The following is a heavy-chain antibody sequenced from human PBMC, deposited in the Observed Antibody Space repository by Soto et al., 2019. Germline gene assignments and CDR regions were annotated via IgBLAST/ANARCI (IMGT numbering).Heavy chain of an antibody. V-gene: IGHV3-30*18. CDR1: GFTFSSYG. Sequence: QVQLVESGGGVVQPGRSLRLSCAASGFTFSSYGMHWVRQAPGKGLEWVAVISYDGSNKYYADSVKGRFTISRDNSKNTLYLQMNSLRAEDTAVYYCAKDALGRGEYSSGWYGYFDYWGHGTLVTVSS. CDR3: AKDALGRGEYSSGWYGYFDY. D-gene: IGHD6-19*01. J-gene: IGHJ4*01. CDR2: ISYDGSNK.